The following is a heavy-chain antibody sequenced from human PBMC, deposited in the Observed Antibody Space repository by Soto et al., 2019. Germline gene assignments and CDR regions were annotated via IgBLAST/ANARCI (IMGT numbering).Heavy chain of an antibody. CDR2: INHSAST. CDR1: GESFSGYY. Sequence: SQTLSLTCADSGESFSGYYWSWIRPPPGEGLEWIGEINHSASTNYNPSLKCRVTISADTSKNQFALKLSFMTAAGTAVYYGARLDSGSSSGFDYWGQGTLVAVSS. D-gene: IGHD1-26*01. V-gene: IGHV4-34*01. J-gene: IGHJ4*02. CDR3: ARLDSGSSSGFDY.